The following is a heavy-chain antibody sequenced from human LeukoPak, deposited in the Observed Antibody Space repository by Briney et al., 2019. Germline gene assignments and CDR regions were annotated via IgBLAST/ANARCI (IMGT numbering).Heavy chain of an antibody. D-gene: IGHD1-26*01. V-gene: IGHV1-69*13. J-gene: IGHJ3*02. CDR2: IITIFGTA. CDR1: GGTFSSYA. CDR3: ARGVGLDNAFDI. Sequence: ASVKVSCKASGGTFSSYAISWVRQAPGQGLEWMGGIITIFGTANYAQKFQGRVTITADESTSTAYMELSSLRSEDTAVYYCARGVGLDNAFDIWGQGTMVTVSS.